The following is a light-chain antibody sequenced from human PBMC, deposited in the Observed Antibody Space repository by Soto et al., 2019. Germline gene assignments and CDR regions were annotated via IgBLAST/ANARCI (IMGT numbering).Light chain of an antibody. CDR1: SSDVGGYNY. J-gene: IGLJ1*01. CDR3: SSYTSSSTLYV. Sequence: QSVLTQPASVSGSPGQSITISCTGTSSDVGGYNYVSWYQQHPGKAPKLMIYEVSNRPSGVSNRFSGSKSGNTASLTISGLQAEDEADYDCSSYTSSSTLYVFGPGTKVTVL. V-gene: IGLV2-14*01. CDR2: EVS.